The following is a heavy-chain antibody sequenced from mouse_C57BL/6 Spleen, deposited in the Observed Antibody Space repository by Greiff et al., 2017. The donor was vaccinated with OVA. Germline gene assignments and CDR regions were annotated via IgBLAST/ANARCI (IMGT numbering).Heavy chain of an antibody. CDR2: FYPGSGSI. J-gene: IGHJ4*01. CDR1: GYTFTEYT. V-gene: IGHV1-62-2*01. Sequence: QVQLQQSGAELVKPGASVKLSCKASGYTFTEYTIHWVKQRSGQGLEWIGWFYPGSGSIKYNEKFKDKATLTADKSSSTVYMELKRLTSEDSAVYFGARQEEAAYYSNYGYAMDYWGQGTSVTVSS. CDR3: ARQEEAAYYSNYGYAMDY. D-gene: IGHD2-5*01.